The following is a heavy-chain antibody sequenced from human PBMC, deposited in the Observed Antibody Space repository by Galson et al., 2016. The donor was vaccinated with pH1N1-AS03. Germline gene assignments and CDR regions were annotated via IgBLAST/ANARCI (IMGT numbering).Heavy chain of an antibody. CDR1: GFSFSSYA. Sequence: SLRLSCAASGFSFSSYAMSWVRQAPGKGLDWVSTISGNGGTTYHADPVKGRFTISRDNSKDTVYLQMSSLRVEDTAVYYCAIWLITATLPLLGDLWGQGTVVTVSS. J-gene: IGHJ5*02. V-gene: IGHV3-23*01. CDR2: ISGNGGTT. CDR3: AIWLITATLPLLGDL. D-gene: IGHD2-15*01.